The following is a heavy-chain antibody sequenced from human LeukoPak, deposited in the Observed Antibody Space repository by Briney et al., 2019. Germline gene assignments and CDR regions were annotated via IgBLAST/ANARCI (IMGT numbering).Heavy chain of an antibody. CDR1: GYTFTGYY. J-gene: IGHJ4*02. CDR2: INPSGGST. D-gene: IGHD6-19*01. V-gene: IGHV1-46*01. CDR3: ARQGTYSSAIGMGY. Sequence: AASVKVSCKASGYTFTGYYMYWVRQAPGQGLERMGVINPSGGSTSYAQKFQGRVTMTRDTSTRTVYMEVNSLRSEDTAVYYCARQGTYSSAIGMGYWGQGTLVTVSS.